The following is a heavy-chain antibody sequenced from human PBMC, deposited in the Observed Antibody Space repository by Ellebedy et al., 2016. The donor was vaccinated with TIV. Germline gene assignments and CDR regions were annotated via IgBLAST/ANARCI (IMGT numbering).Heavy chain of an antibody. CDR3: ARCDFDSVNAFDI. CDR2: IGSRSGIF. CDR1: GFTFSTYS. V-gene: IGHV3-48*02. D-gene: IGHD3-9*01. Sequence: GESLKISCAASGFTFSTYSMNWVRQAPGKGLEWVSYIGSRSGIFHYADSVKGRFTISRDNAKNSLYLQVNSLRDEDTAVYYCARCDFDSVNAFDIWGQGTMVTVSS. J-gene: IGHJ3*02.